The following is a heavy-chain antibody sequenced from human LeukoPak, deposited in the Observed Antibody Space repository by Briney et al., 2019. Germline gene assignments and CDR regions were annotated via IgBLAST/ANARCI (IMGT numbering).Heavy chain of an antibody. V-gene: IGHV3-21*01. CDR1: GFTFSSYS. CDR3: ARTDSGTSSFDY. Sequence: GGSLRLSCAASGFTFSSYSMNWVRQAPGKGPEWVSSISSSSTYIYYADSVKGRFTISRNNAKNSLYLQMNSLRAEDTAVYYCARTDSGTSSFDYWGQGTLVTVSS. CDR2: ISSSSTYI. J-gene: IGHJ4*02. D-gene: IGHD4/OR15-4a*01.